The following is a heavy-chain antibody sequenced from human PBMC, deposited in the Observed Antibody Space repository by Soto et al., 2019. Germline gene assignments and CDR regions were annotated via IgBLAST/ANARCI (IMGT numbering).Heavy chain of an antibody. D-gene: IGHD3-10*01. Sequence: EVQLLESGGGLVQPGGSLRLSCAASGFTFSNYGLTWDRQAPGKGLEWVSVISGSGASTYYADSVKGRFTISRDNTKDTLYLPMNSLRAEDTAVYYCAGTSYGYYFDYWGQGTLVTVSS. V-gene: IGHV3-23*01. CDR1: GFTFSNYG. J-gene: IGHJ4*02. CDR3: AGTSYGYYFDY. CDR2: ISGSGAST.